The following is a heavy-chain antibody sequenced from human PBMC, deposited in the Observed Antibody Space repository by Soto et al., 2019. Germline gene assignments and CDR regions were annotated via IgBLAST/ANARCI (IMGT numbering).Heavy chain of an antibody. CDR3: AVTPLYGDYAHNYYYGMDV. D-gene: IGHD4-17*01. CDR1: GGTFTNFA. V-gene: IGHV1-69*13. CDR2: IMPSFGTR. Sequence: SVKVSCKVSGGTFTNFALNWVRQAPGQGLEWMGGIMPSFGTRMHAKKGQGRVTITADESTSTAYMDLSSLRSEATAVYYCAVTPLYGDYAHNYYYGMDVWGQGTTVTAP. J-gene: IGHJ6*02.